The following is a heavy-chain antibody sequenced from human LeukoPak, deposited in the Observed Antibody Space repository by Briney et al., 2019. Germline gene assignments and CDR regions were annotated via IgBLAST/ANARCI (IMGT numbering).Heavy chain of an antibody. J-gene: IGHJ4*02. CDR3: ARLYGNFQNYYDY. CDR1: GGSISSNW. Sequence: TSGTLSLTCAVSGGSISSNWWSWVRQPPGKGLEWIGEIYHSGSTNYNPSLKSRVTISVDKSKNQFSLKLSSVTAADTAMFYCARLYGNFQNYYDYWGQGTLVAVSS. V-gene: IGHV4-4*02. CDR2: IYHSGST. D-gene: IGHD1-7*01.